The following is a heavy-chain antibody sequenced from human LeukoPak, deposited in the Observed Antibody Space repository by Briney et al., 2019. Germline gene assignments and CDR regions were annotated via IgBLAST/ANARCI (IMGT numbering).Heavy chain of an antibody. CDR1: GFTFSSYG. J-gene: IGHJ4*02. V-gene: IGHV3-30*18. CDR3: AKVWAYCSSTSCSDY. CDR2: ISYDGSNK. D-gene: IGHD2-2*01. Sequence: PGRSLRLSCAASGFTFSSYGMHWVRQAPGKGLGGVAVISYDGSNKYYADSVKGRFTISRDNSKNTLYLQMNSLRAEDTAVYYCAKVWAYCSSTSCSDYWGQGTLVTVSS.